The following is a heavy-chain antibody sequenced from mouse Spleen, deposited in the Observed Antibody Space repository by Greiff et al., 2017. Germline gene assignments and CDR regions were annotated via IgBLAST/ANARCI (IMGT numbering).Heavy chain of an antibody. V-gene: IGHV1-55*01. Sequence: QVQLKQSGPELVKPGASVKMSCKASGYTFTSYWITWVKQRPGQGLEWIGDIYPGSGSTNYNEKFKSKATLTVDTSSSTAYMQLSSLTSEDSAVYYCAREKGTYYGNYVWYFDVWGAGTTVTVSS. D-gene: IGHD2-10*01. CDR2: IYPGSGST. J-gene: IGHJ1*01. CDR1: GYTFTSYW. CDR3: AREKGTYYGNYVWYFDV.